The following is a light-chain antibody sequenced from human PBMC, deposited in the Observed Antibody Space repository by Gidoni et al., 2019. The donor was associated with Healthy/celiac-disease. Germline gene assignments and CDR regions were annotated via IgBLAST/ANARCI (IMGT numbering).Light chain of an antibody. V-gene: IGKV2-28*01. J-gene: IGKJ4*01. CDR3: MQALQTPPT. Sequence: DTVMTQSPLSLPVTPGEPASISCRSSQSLLHSNGYTYLDWYLQKPGQSPQLLIYLGSNRASGVPDRFSGSGSGTDFTLKISRVEAEDVGVYYCMQALQTPPTFGGGTKVEIK. CDR2: LGS. CDR1: QSLLHSNGYTY.